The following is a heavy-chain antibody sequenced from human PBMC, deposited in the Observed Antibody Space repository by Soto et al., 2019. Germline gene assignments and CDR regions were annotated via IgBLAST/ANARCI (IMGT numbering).Heavy chain of an antibody. V-gene: IGHV3-30*03. CDR3: TGEVASGY. Sequence: QVQLVESGGGVVQPGRSLRLSCAASGFTVSSYGMHWVRQAPGKGLEWVAVISRYGGTKYYADSVKGRFTISKDNSRNTLFLEMNSLRGDDMAVYYCTGEVASGYWGQGTLVTVSS. CDR1: GFTVSSYG. D-gene: IGHD2-8*02. J-gene: IGHJ4*02. CDR2: ISRYGGTK.